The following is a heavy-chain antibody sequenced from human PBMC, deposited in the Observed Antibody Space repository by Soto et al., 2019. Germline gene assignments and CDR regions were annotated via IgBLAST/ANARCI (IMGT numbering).Heavy chain of an antibody. D-gene: IGHD3-10*01. CDR3: AKVGTGSYGSGSYWWYFDL. J-gene: IGHJ2*01. Sequence: QVQLVESGGGVVQPGRSLRLSCAASGFTFSSYGMHWVRQAPGKGLEWVAVISYDGSNKYYADSVKGRFTISRDNYKNTLYLQTNSLRAEDTAVYYCAKVGTGSYGSGSYWWYFDLWGRGTLVTVSS. CDR2: ISYDGSNK. CDR1: GFTFSSYG. V-gene: IGHV3-30*18.